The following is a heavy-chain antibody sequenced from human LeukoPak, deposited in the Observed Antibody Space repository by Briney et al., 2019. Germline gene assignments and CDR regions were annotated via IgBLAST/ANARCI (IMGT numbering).Heavy chain of an antibody. J-gene: IGHJ4*02. CDR3: ARHSRGRSYVFHH. CDR2: IYRGGTT. D-gene: IGHD3-10*01. Sequence: GGSLRLSCAASGFTVRSNYMSWVRRAPGKGLEGVSLIYRGGTTYYAASVKGRFTISRDTSNNTLYLQMNSLRAEDTAVYYCARHSRGRSYVFHHWGQGTLVTVSS. V-gene: IGHV3-53*01. CDR1: GFTVRSNY.